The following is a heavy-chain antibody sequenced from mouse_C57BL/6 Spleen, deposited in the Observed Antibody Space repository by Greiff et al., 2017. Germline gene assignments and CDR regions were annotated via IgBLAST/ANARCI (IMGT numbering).Heavy chain of an antibody. D-gene: IGHD3-1*01. Sequence: QVQLQQSGAELVRPGASVTLSCKASGYTFTDYEMHWVKQTPVHGLEWIGAIDPETGGTAYNQKFKGKAILTADKSSSTAYMELRSLTSEDSAVYYSTKELRDVGHGFAYRGQGTLVTVSA. CDR3: TKELRDVGHGFAY. CDR1: GYTFTDYE. J-gene: IGHJ3*01. CDR2: IDPETGGT. V-gene: IGHV1-15*01.